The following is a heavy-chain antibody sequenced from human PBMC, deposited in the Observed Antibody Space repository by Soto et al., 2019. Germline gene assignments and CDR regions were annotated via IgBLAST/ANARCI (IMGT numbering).Heavy chain of an antibody. CDR1: GGSFSGYY. Sequence: SETLSLTCAVYGGSFSGYYWSWIRQPPGKGLEWIGEINHSGSTNYNPSLKSRVTISVDTSKNRFSLKLSSVTAADTAVYYCARGLVVRYFDWSLGYWGQGTLVTVSS. CDR3: ARGLVVRYFDWSLGY. V-gene: IGHV4-34*01. J-gene: IGHJ4*02. D-gene: IGHD3-9*01. CDR2: INHSGST.